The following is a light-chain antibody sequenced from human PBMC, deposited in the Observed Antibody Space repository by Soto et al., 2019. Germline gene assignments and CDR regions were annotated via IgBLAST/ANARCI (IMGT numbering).Light chain of an antibody. Sequence: QSVLTQPPSASGSPGQSVTISCTGTSSDVGGYNLVSWYQQHPGKAPKLMIYEVSKRPSGVPDRFSGSKSGNTASLTVSGLQAEDEADYYCCSYAGGNEVFGAGTKLTVL. V-gene: IGLV2-8*01. CDR1: SSDVGGYNL. J-gene: IGLJ1*01. CDR2: EVS. CDR3: CSYAGGNEV.